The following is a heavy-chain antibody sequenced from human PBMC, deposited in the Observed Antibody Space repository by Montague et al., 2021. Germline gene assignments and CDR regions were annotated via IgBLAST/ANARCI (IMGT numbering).Heavy chain of an antibody. Sequence: SLRLSCAASRFTFRRYWMHWFRQAPGKGLVWVSRIKSDGLIAIYADSVKGRFTISRDNAKDTLHLQMNSLRAEDTATYYCARGGLRNYYYYMDVWGKGTTVTVSS. J-gene: IGHJ6*03. CDR1: RFTFRRYW. CDR2: IKSDGLIA. D-gene: IGHD3-16*01. V-gene: IGHV3-74*01. CDR3: ARGGLRNYYYYMDV.